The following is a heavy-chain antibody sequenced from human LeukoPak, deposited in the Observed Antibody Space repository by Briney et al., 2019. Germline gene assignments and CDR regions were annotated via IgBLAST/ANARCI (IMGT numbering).Heavy chain of an antibody. CDR2: INPNSGDT. V-gene: IGHV1-2*02. J-gene: IGHJ3*02. Sequence: GASVKVSCKASGYTFTSYAMNWVRQAPGQGLEWMGWINPNSGDTNYAQKFQGRVTMTRDTSISTAYMELSRLRSDDTAVYYCARISKRRDNAFDIWGQGTMVTVSS. CDR1: GYTFTSYA. CDR3: ARISKRRDNAFDI. D-gene: IGHD2-15*01.